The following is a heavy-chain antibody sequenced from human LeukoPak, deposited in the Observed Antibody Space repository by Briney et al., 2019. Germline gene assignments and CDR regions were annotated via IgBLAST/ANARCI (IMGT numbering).Heavy chain of an antibody. CDR1: GFSFSSYV. CDR3: AKDGSQLQPFDY. J-gene: IGHJ4*02. D-gene: IGHD4-11*01. V-gene: IGHV3-23*01. Sequence: PGGSLRLSCEASGFSFSSYVMSWVRQAPGKGLEWVSTINNSGVSTYYADSVKGRFIISRDNSKNTLYLQMNSLRVDDTAVYYCAKDGSQLQPFDYWGQGTLVTVSS. CDR2: INNSGVST.